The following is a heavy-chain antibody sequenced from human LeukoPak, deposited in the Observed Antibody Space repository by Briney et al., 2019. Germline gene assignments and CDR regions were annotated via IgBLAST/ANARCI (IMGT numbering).Heavy chain of an antibody. CDR3: ATGGGWVPSFGVVTHIDV. J-gene: IGHJ6*03. V-gene: IGHV3-74*03. CDR1: GFSFSSYW. Sequence: WRSRRLARAVDGFSFSSYWMHWVRQGPEKGLELVSRIDNDGHGILYADSVKGRFTTSRDNAKNTLYLQMNSLRFEDTAVYYCATGGGWVPSFGVVTHIDVWGKGTTVTVSS. D-gene: IGHD3-3*01. CDR2: IDNDGHGI.